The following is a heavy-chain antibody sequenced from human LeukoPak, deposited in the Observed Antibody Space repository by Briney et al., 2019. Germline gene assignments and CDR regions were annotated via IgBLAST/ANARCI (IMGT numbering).Heavy chain of an antibody. D-gene: IGHD3-9*01. Sequence: GGTLRLSCAASGFTFSSYGMSWVRQAPGKGLEWVSGISGSGGSTSYADSVKGRFTISRDNSKNTLYLQMNSLRAEGTAVYYCAKADKYDILTGYKTDYWGQGTLVTVSS. CDR2: ISGSGGST. CDR3: AKADKYDILTGYKTDY. V-gene: IGHV3-23*01. J-gene: IGHJ4*02. CDR1: GFTFSSYG.